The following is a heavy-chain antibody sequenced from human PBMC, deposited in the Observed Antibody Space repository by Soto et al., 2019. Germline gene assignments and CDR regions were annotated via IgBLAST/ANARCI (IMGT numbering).Heavy chain of an antibody. CDR2: IIPIFGKP. Sequence: QVQLLQSGAAVKQPGSSVQVSCKASGGTFSSSSITWVRQAPGQVLEWMGGIIPIFGKPTYAQKFQGRVTIAADRSTSAAHIVLSSLQSEVTAVYYCASPRDSVAYFRSGFAYWGQGTLVTVSS. V-gene: IGHV1-69*06. D-gene: IGHD3-3*01. CDR1: GGTFSSSS. CDR3: ASPRDSVAYFRSGFAY. J-gene: IGHJ4*02.